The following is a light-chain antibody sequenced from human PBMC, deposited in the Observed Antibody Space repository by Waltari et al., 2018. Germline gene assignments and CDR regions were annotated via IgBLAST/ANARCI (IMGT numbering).Light chain of an antibody. CDR1: QGISSY. V-gene: IGKV1-9*01. J-gene: IGKJ4*01. Sequence: IQLTQSPSSLSASVGDRVTITCRASQGISSYLAWYQQKPGKAPNLLIYAASTLQSGVPSRFSGSGSGTDFTLTISSLQPEDFATYYCQQFSSYRLTFGGGSKVDFK. CDR2: AAS. CDR3: QQFSSYRLT.